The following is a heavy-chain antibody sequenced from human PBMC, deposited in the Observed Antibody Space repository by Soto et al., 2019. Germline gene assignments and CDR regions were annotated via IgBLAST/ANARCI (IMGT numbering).Heavy chain of an antibody. CDR2: IFPRGST. J-gene: IGHJ5*02. Sequence: SSTXALTCSFGVVSSIIGWYSLSWIRQPPGNVLEWIGYIFPRGSTYYNPSLKSRVTISLDRSKNQFSLNLTSVTAAETAVYYCARTGFYYDSNGTDQDTWLDTWGQGTLV. CDR3: ARTGFYYDSNGTDQDTWLDT. V-gene: IGHV4-30-2*01. CDR1: VVSSIIGWYS. D-gene: IGHD3-22*01.